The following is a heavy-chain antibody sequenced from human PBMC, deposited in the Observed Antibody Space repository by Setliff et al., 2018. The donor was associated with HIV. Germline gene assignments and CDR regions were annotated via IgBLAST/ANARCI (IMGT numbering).Heavy chain of an antibody. D-gene: IGHD3-9*01. CDR1: GYTFTSYG. CDR3: ARDPKRYYDILTGYPSYYGMDV. CDR2: ISAYNGNT. V-gene: IGHV1-18*01. J-gene: IGHJ6*02. Sequence: ASVKVSCKASGYTFTSYGISWVRQAPGQGLEWMGWISAYNGNTNYAQKLQGRVTMTTDTSTSTAYMELRSLRSDDTAVCYCARDPKRYYDILTGYPSYYGMDVWGQGTTVTVSS.